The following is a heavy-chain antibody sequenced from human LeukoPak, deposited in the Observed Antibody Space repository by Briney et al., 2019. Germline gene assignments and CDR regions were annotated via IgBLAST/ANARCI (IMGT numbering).Heavy chain of an antibody. CDR2: IYDDGGT. CDR1: GFTVTSTH. CDR3: ARDRAGRRSSWVEFDL. Sequence: GGSLRLSCTVSGFTVTSTHMDWVRQAPGKGPEWVALIYDDGGTVYADSVKGRFTISRDNSKNMVYLQMNSLRPEDSAVYYCARDRAGRRSSWVEFDLWGQGTLVTVSS. J-gene: IGHJ5*02. D-gene: IGHD3-10*01. V-gene: IGHV3-53*05.